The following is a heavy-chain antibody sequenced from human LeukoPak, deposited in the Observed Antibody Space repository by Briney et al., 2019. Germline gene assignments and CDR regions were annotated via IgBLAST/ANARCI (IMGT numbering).Heavy chain of an antibody. Sequence: GGSLRLSCAASGFTFSSYWMSWVRLAPGKGLEWVANIKPDGSEKYYVDSVKGRFTISRDNAKNSLYLQVNSLRAEDTAVYYCARVSTHSGTMFYFDYWGQGTLVTVSS. CDR3: ARVSTHSGTMFYFDY. CDR1: GFTFSSYW. CDR2: IKPDGSEK. J-gene: IGHJ4*02. V-gene: IGHV3-7*01. D-gene: IGHD3-10*01.